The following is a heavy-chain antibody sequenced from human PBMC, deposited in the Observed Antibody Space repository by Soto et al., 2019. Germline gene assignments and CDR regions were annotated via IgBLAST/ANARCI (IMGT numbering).Heavy chain of an antibody. J-gene: IGHJ4*02. CDR1: GFTVRTNY. Sequence: EVQLVESGGGLVQPGGSLRLSCAASGFTVRTNYMSWVRQAPGKGLEWVSIIRSGANTYYADSVKGRFTVSRDNSKNTLYLQMNSLRAEDTAVYYCSSSPFYSGSYYLDYWGQGTLVTVSS. CDR3: SSSPFYSGSYYLDY. V-gene: IGHV3-66*01. CDR2: IRSGANT. D-gene: IGHD1-26*01.